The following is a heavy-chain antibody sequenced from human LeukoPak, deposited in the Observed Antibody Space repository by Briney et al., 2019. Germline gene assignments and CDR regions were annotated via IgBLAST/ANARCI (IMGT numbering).Heavy chain of an antibody. V-gene: IGHV3-66*01. D-gene: IGHD6-13*01. CDR3: ARSIAAAPPHFFDY. CDR2: IYSGGSI. Sequence: PGGSLRLSCAASGFTVSSNYMSWVRQAPGKGLEWVSVIYSGGSIFYADSVKGRFTASRDNSKNTLYLQMSSLRAEDTAVYYCARSIAAAPPHFFDYWGQGTLVTVSS. CDR1: GFTVSSNY. J-gene: IGHJ4*02.